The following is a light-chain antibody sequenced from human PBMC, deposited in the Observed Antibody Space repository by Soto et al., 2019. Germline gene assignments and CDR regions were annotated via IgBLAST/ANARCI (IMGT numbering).Light chain of an antibody. Sequence: EIVLTQSPGPLSLSPGARATLSCRASQTVSSSFLAWYQQKPGQAPRLLIYGASNMATGIPDRFSGSGSGTDFTLTIRRLEPEDFAVYYCQQYVTSPGAFGQGTKV. CDR3: QQYVTSPGA. J-gene: IGKJ1*01. V-gene: IGKV3-20*01. CDR2: GAS. CDR1: QTVSSSF.